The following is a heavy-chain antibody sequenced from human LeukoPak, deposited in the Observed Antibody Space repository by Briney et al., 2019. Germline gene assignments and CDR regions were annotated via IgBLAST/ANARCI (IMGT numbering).Heavy chain of an antibody. Sequence: ASVKVSCKASGYTFTDYYMHWVRQAPGQGLEWMGWINPNSGGTNYAQKFQGRVTMTRDTSISTAYMELSRLRSDDTAVYYCASSYYDFWSGLDYWGQGTLVTVSS. CDR3: ASSYYDFWSGLDY. J-gene: IGHJ4*02. CDR2: INPNSGGT. V-gene: IGHV1-2*02. CDR1: GYTFTDYY. D-gene: IGHD3-3*01.